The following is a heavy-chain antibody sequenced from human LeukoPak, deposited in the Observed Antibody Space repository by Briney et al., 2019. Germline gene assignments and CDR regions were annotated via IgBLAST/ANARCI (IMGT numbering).Heavy chain of an antibody. V-gene: IGHV4-34*01. Sequence: SETLSLTCAVYGGSFSGYYWSWIRQPPGKGLEWIGEINHSGSTNYNPSLKSRVTISVDTSKNQFSLKLSSVTAADTAVYYCASEMDRGVMYWGQGTLVTVPS. CDR2: INHSGST. J-gene: IGHJ4*02. D-gene: IGHD3-10*01. CDR1: GGSFSGYY. CDR3: ASEMDRGVMY.